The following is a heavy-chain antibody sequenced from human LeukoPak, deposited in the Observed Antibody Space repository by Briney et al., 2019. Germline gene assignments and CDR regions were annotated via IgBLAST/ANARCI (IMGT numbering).Heavy chain of an antibody. CDR3: ARSQWLVLDYYYGMDV. D-gene: IGHD6-19*01. CDR1: GFTFSSYA. Sequence: GGSLRLSCAASGFTFSSYAMSWVRQAPGEGLEWVSAISGSGGSTYYADSVKGRLTISRDNSKNTLYLQMNSLRAEDTAVYYCARSQWLVLDYYYGMDVWGQGTTVTVSS. V-gene: IGHV3-23*01. CDR2: ISGSGGST. J-gene: IGHJ6*02.